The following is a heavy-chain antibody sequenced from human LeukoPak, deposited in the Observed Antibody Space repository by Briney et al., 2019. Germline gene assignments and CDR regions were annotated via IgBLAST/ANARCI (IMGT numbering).Heavy chain of an antibody. CDR1: GFTFSSYA. CDR3: ARTYYGDKKEGIDY. CDR2: ISYDGSNK. J-gene: IGHJ4*02. Sequence: GGSLRLSCAASGFTFSSYAMHWVRQAPGKGLEWVAVISYDGSNKYYADSVKGRFTISRDNSKNTLYLQMNSLRAEDTAVYYCARTYYGDKKEGIDYWGQGTLVTVSS. V-gene: IGHV3-30*04. D-gene: IGHD4-23*01.